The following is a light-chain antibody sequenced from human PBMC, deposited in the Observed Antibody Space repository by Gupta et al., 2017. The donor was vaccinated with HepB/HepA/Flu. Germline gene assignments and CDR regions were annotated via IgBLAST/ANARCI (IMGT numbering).Light chain of an antibody. CDR2: RNN. CDR1: SSNIGSNY. Sequence: QSVLTQPPSASGTPGQRVTILSSSSSSNIGSNYVYWYQQLPGTAPKLLIYRNNQRPSGVPDRFSGSKSGTSASLAISGLRSEDEADYYCAAWDDSLSGVVFGGGTKLTVL. V-gene: IGLV1-47*01. J-gene: IGLJ2*01. CDR3: AAWDDSLSGVV.